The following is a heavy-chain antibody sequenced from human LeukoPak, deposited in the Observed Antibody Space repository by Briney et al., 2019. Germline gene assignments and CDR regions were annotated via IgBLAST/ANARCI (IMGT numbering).Heavy chain of an antibody. Sequence: GASVKVSCKASGYTFTSYGISWVRQAPGQGLEWMGWISAYNGNTNYAQKFQGRVTMTRNTSISTAYMELSSLRSEDTAVYYCARGRRMGRFRLDYWGQGTLVTVSS. J-gene: IGHJ4*02. D-gene: IGHD1-26*01. V-gene: IGHV1-18*01. CDR2: ISAYNGNT. CDR3: ARGRRMGRFRLDY. CDR1: GYTFTSYG.